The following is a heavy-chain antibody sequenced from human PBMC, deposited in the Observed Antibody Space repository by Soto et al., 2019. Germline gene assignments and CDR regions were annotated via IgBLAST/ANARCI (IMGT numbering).Heavy chain of an antibody. V-gene: IGHV3-33*01. CDR3: ARDPGVTNYYFDY. D-gene: IGHD3-3*01. CDR2: IWYDGSKQ. Sequence: QVQLVESGGGVVQPGTSLRLSCAPSGFTFSSYGMHWVRQAPGKGLEWVAVIWYDGSKQYYADSVKGRFTISRDNSKNTLYLQMNSLRAEDTAVYYGARDPGVTNYYFDYWGQGTLVTVSS. J-gene: IGHJ4*02. CDR1: GFTFSSYG.